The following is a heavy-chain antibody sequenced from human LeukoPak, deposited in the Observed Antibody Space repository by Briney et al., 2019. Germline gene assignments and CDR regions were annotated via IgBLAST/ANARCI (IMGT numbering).Heavy chain of an antibody. J-gene: IGHJ4*02. CDR1: GYTFTGYY. CDR3: ARDRTHLGDYGDYSIMGDS. V-gene: IGHV1-2*02. D-gene: IGHD4-17*01. CDR2: INPNSGGT. Sequence: GASVKVSCKASGYTFTGYYMHWVRQAPGQGLEWMGWINPNSGGTNYAQQFQGRVTMTRDTSISTAYMELSRLRSDDTAVYYCARDRTHLGDYGDYSIMGDSWGQGTLVTVSS.